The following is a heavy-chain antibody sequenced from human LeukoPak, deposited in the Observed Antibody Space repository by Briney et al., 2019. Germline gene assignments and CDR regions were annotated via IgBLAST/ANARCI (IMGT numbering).Heavy chain of an antibody. CDR2: ISYDGSNK. J-gene: IGHJ4*02. CDR1: GFTFSSYG. Sequence: PGRSLRLSCAASGFTFSSYGMHWVRQAPGQGLEWVAVISYDGSNKYYADSVQGRFTISRDNSKNTVYLQMNSLRAEDTAVYYWAKDRTPWFGESPFDDWGQGTLVTVSS. CDR3: AKDRTPWFGESPFDD. D-gene: IGHD3-10*01. V-gene: IGHV3-30*18.